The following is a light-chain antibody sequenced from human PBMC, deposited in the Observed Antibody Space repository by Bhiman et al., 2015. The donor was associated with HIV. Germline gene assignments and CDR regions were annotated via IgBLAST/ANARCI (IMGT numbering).Light chain of an antibody. V-gene: IGLV1-51*02. CDR2: ENN. CDR3: GTWDGSLNSGV. CDR1: YSNIENNF. Sequence: QSVLTQPPSVSAAPGQKVTISCSGSYSNIENNFVSWYQQVPGTAPKLLIYENNKRPSGIPDRFSGSKSGTSATLGITGLQTGDEAEYYCGTWDGSLNSGVFGGGTKLTVL. J-gene: IGLJ2*01.